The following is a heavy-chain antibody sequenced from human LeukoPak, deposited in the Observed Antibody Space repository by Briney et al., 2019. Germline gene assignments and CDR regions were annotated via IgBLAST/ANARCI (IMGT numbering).Heavy chain of an antibody. CDR3: ARDYYYDSSGYRP. D-gene: IGHD3-22*01. CDR2: INHSGST. J-gene: IGHJ5*02. V-gene: IGHV4-34*01. CDR1: GGSFSGYY. Sequence: PSETLSLTCAVYGGSFSGYYWSWIRQPPGKGLEWIGEINHSGSTNYNPSLKSRVTISVDTSKNQFSLKLSSVTAADTAVYYCARDYYYDSSGYRPWGQGTLVTVSS.